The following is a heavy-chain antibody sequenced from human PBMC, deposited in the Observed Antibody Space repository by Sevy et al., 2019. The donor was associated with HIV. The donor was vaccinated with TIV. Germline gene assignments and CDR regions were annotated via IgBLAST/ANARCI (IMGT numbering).Heavy chain of an antibody. CDR3: ARDFMKATAMVPFDY. Sequence: ASVKVSCKASGYTFTSYYMHWVRQAPGQGLEWMGIINPSGGSTSYAQKFQGRVTMTRDTSTSTVYMELGSLRSEDTAVYYCARDFMKATAMVPFDYWGQGTLVTVSS. CDR2: INPSGGST. J-gene: IGHJ4*02. D-gene: IGHD5-18*01. V-gene: IGHV1-46*01. CDR1: GYTFTSYY.